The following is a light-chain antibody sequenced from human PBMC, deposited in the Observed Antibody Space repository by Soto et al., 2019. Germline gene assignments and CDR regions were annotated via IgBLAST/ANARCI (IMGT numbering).Light chain of an antibody. V-gene: IGLV2-14*01. CDR2: EVS. CDR3: QSYDNRLSGSVV. J-gene: IGLJ2*01. CDR1: SSDVGGYNY. Sequence: QSALTQPASVSGSPGQSITISCTGTSSDVGGYNYVSWYQQHPGKAPKLMIYEVSNRPSGVSNRFSGSKSGNTASLTISGLQAEDEANYYCQSYDNRLSGSVVFGGGTKLTVL.